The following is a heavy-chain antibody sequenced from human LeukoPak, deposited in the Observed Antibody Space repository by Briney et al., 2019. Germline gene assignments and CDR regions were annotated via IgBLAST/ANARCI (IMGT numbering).Heavy chain of an antibody. V-gene: IGHV4-59*08. D-gene: IGHD2-15*01. J-gene: IGHJ4*02. Sequence: SETLSLTCIVSGGSIASYYWSWVRQTPGKGLEWIGYVYYTGGTNYNPSLKSRVTILVDTSKNQFSLKLSSVTASDTAVYYCARLTEGWWGQGALVTVSS. CDR1: GGSIASYY. CDR3: ARLTEGW. CDR2: VYYTGGT.